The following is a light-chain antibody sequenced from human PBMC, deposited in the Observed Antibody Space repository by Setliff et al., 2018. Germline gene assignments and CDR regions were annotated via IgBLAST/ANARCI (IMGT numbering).Light chain of an antibody. CDR2: DVT. CDR3: ISYLYSQTLYV. V-gene: IGLV2-11*01. J-gene: IGLJ1*01. Sequence: QSALTQPRSVSGSPGQSVTISCTGTSSDIGGYDYVSWYQHHPDKAPKLIIYDVTERPSGVPDRFSASKSGNTASLTISGLLAEDEADYYCISYLYSQTLYVFGTGTKVTV. CDR1: SSDIGGYDY.